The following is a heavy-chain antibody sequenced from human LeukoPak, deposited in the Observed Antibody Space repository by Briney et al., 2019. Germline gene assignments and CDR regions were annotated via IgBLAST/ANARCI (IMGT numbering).Heavy chain of an antibody. CDR2: ISAGNDNT. CDR1: GHTFTSYA. CDR3: ATTMVRGVISPGMDV. Sequence: ASVKVSCKSSGHTFTSYAMHWVRQAPGQRLEWMGWISAGNDNTKYSQKFQGRVTITRDTSASTAYMELSSLRSEDTAVYYCATTMVRGVISPGMDVWGQGTTVTVSS. J-gene: IGHJ6*02. D-gene: IGHD3-10*01. V-gene: IGHV1-3*01.